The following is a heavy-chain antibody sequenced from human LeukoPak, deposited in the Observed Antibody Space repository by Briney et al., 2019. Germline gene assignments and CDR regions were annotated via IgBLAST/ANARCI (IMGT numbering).Heavy chain of an antibody. Sequence: ASVKVSCKASGYTFTGYYMHWVRQAPGHGIEWMGWINPNSGGTNYAQKFQGRVTMTRDTSISTAYMELTRLRSDDTAVYYCARANGDYWFDYWGQGTLVTVSS. D-gene: IGHD4-17*01. V-gene: IGHV1-2*02. CDR3: ARANGDYWFDY. J-gene: IGHJ4*02. CDR1: GYTFTGYY. CDR2: INPNSGGT.